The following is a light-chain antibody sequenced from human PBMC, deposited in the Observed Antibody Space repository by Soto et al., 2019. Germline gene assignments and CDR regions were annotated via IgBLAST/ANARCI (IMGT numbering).Light chain of an antibody. J-gene: IGLJ1*01. CDR2: DVS. Sequence: QSALTQPRSVSGSPGQSVTISCTGTSSDVGGYNYVSWYQQHPGKAPKLMIYDVSNRPSGVPDRFSGSKSGNTASLTISGLQAQDEADYHCCSSAGSYTPYVFGTGTKLTVL. CDR3: CSSAGSYTPYV. V-gene: IGLV2-11*01. CDR1: SSDVGGYNY.